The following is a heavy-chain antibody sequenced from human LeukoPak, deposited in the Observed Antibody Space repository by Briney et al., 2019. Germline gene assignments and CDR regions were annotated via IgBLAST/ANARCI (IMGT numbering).Heavy chain of an antibody. Sequence: SVKVSCKASGGTFSSYAISWVRQAPGRGLEWMGGIIPIFGTANYAQKFQGRVTITTDESTSTAYMELSSLRSEDTAVYYCARSPTWPAPFDYWGQGTLVTVSS. J-gene: IGHJ4*02. V-gene: IGHV1-69*05. CDR3: ARSPTWPAPFDY. CDR1: GGTFSSYA. CDR2: IIPIFGTA. D-gene: IGHD2-2*01.